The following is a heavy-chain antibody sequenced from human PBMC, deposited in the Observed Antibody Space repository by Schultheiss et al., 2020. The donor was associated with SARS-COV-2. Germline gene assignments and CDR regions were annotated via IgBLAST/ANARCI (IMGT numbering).Heavy chain of an antibody. J-gene: IGHJ4*02. CDR3: ARGISGWYPFYYFDY. D-gene: IGHD6-19*01. CDR1: GGSFSGHY. Sequence: SQTLSLTCAVYGGSFSGHYWSWIRQPPGKGLEWIGEINHSGSTNYNPSLKSRVTISVDTSKNQFSLKLSSVTAADTAVYYCARGISGWYPFYYFDYWGQGNLVTVSS. V-gene: IGHV4-34*01. CDR2: INHSGST.